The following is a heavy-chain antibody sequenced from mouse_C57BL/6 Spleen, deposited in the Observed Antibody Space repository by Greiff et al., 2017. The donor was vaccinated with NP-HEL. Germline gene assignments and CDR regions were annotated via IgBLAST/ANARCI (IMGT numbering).Heavy chain of an antibody. V-gene: IGHV1-26*01. CDR1: GYTFTDYY. J-gene: IGHJ2*01. CDR2: INPNNGGT. D-gene: IGHD1-1*01. CDR3: ARLITTVVATKDY. Sequence: EVKLQQSGPELVKPGASVKISCKASGYTFTDYYMNWVKQSHGKSLEWIGDINPNNGGTSYNQKFKGKATLTVDKSSSTAYMELRSLTSEDSAVYYCARLITTVVATKDYWGQGTTLTVSS.